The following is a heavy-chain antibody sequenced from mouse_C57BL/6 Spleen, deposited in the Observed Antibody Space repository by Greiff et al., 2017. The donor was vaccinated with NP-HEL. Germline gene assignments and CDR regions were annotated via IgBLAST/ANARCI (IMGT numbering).Heavy chain of an antibody. CDR2: IYPSDSET. D-gene: IGHD1-1*01. Sequence: VQLQQPGAELVRPGSSVKLSCKASGYTFTSYWMDWVKQRPGQGLEWIGNIYPSDSETHYNQKFKDKATLTVDKSSSTAYMQLSSLTSEDSAVYYCARGPITTVVASGFDYWGQGTTLTVSS. V-gene: IGHV1-61*01. CDR3: ARGPITTVVASGFDY. CDR1: GYTFTSYW. J-gene: IGHJ2*01.